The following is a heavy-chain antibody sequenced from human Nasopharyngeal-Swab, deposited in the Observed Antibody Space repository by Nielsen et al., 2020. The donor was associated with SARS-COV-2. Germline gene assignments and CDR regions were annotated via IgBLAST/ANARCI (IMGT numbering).Heavy chain of an antibody. V-gene: IGHV4-31*03. D-gene: IGHD3-16*01. Sequence: SETLSLTCTVSGASIRSGGYYWSWIRQHPGKGLEWIGYIYYSGNTYYNPSLKSRVTISVDTSKNQFFLKVDSVTAADTAVYYCATTDRDGWGYFHYWGQGTLVTVSS. CDR2: IYYSGNT. CDR3: ATTDRDGWGYFHY. J-gene: IGHJ4*02. CDR1: GASIRSGGYY.